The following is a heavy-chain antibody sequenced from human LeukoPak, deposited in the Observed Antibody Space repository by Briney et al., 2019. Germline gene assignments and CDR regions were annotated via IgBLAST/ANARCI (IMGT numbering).Heavy chain of an antibody. V-gene: IGHV6-1*01. CDR2: TYYVSNWYR. CDR1: GDTVSNTSAS. D-gene: IGHD3-16*01. J-gene: IGHJ4*02. Sequence: PSQTLSLTCAISGDTVSNTSASWDWIRQSPSRGLEWLGRTYYVSNWYRDYAESVRSRIIINPDTSKNQFSLLLNSVSPDNSAVYFCARRGDGNYYFDYWGQGTLVTVSS. CDR3: ARRGDGNYYFDY.